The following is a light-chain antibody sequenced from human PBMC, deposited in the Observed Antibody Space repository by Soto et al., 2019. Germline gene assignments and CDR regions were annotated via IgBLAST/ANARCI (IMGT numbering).Light chain of an antibody. CDR2: KVS. V-gene: IGKV2-30*01. J-gene: IGKJ3*01. CDR1: QSLVSSDGNTY. CDR3: MQAAQWPRT. Sequence: DVVMTQSPLSLPVTLGQPASISCRSSQSLVSSDGNTYLNWFHQRPGQSPRRLIYKVSNRDSGVPDRFSGSGSGTEFTLTISRVEAEDAGVYYCMQAAQWPRTFGRGTKVDIK.